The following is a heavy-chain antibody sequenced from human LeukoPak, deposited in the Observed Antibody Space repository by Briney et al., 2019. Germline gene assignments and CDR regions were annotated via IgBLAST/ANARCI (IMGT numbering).Heavy chain of an antibody. CDR1: AFPFSSYA. CDR2: LTGTGRPT. CDR3: ARGRGYLMTDPEY. V-gene: IGHV3-23*01. J-gene: IGHJ4*02. D-gene: IGHD2-21*02. Sequence: GGSLRLSCAASAFPFSSYAMRWVRQAPAGGVEGVSALTGTGRPTYYADSVKGLFTISRDNSKNPLYLQMSSLRVEDTAVYYCARGRGYLMTDPEYWGQGTLVTVSS.